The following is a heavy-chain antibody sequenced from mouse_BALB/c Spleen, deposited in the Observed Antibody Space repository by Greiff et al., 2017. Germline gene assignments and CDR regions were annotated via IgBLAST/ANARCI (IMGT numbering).Heavy chain of an antibody. D-gene: IGHD2-5*01. V-gene: IGHV14-3*02. Sequence: EVQLQESGAELVKPGASVKLSCTASGFNIKDTYMHWVKQRPDQGLEWIGRIDPANGNTKYDPKFQGKATITADTSSNTAYLQLSSLTSEDTAVYDCARSNYWYFDVWGAGTTVTVSS. J-gene: IGHJ1*01. CDR3: ARSNYWYFDV. CDR2: IDPANGNT. CDR1: GFNIKDTY.